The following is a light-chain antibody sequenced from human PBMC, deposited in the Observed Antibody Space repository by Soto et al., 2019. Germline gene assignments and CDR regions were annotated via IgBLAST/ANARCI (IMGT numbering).Light chain of an antibody. J-gene: IGKJ4*01. CDR1: QSVGNN. Sequence: EIVLTQSPATLSLSPGERATLSCRASQSVGNNVAWYQQKPGQAPGLLIYEASTRATGIPARFSGSGSGTDFTLTISSLEPEDFAVYYCQQHVNWPLTFGGGTEVDIK. V-gene: IGKV3-11*01. CDR3: QQHVNWPLT. CDR2: EAS.